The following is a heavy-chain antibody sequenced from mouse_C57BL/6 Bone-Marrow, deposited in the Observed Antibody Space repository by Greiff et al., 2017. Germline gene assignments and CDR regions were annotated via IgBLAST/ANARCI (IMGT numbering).Heavy chain of an antibody. J-gene: IGHJ2*01. D-gene: IGHD1-1*01. CDR1: GYTFTSYW. CDR3: ARKIHYYYGSSGFDY. CDR2: IDPSDSYT. Sequence: QVQLKQPGAELVKPGASVKLSCKASGYTFTSYWMQWVKQRPGQGLEWIGEIDPSDSYTNYNQKFKGKATLTVDTSSSTAYMQLSSLTSEDSAVYYCARKIHYYYGSSGFDYWGQGTTLTGSS. V-gene: IGHV1-50*01.